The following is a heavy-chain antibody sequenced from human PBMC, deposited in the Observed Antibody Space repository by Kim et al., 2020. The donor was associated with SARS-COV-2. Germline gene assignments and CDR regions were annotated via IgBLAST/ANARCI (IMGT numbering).Heavy chain of an antibody. V-gene: IGHV1-2*02. CDR3: ARGYNYAYEF. CDR2: GT. D-gene: IGHD5-18*01. Sequence: GTNYAQNFPGSVTLTRDTSISTAYMELRRMRSDDTAVYYCARGYNYAYEFWGQGTLVTVSS. J-gene: IGHJ4*02.